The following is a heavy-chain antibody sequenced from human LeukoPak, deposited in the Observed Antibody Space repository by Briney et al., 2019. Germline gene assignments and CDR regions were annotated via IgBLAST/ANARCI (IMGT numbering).Heavy chain of an antibody. CDR3: ARGRDWRYNWFDP. CDR2: MNPNSGST. Sequence: ASVKVSCKASGYTFTSYDINWVRQATGQGLEWMGWMNPNSGSTGYAQKFQGRVTMTRNTSISTAYMELSSLRSEDTAVYYCARGRDWRYNWFDPWGQGTLVTVSS. CDR1: GYTFTSYD. J-gene: IGHJ5*02. V-gene: IGHV1-8*01. D-gene: IGHD3-3*01.